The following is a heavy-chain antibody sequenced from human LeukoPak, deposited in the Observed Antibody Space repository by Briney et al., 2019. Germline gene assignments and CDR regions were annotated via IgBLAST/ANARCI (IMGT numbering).Heavy chain of an antibody. D-gene: IGHD3-22*01. V-gene: IGHV4-39*01. Sequence: PSETLSLTCTVSGGSISSSSYYWGWIRQPPGKGLEWIGSIYYSGSTYYNPSLKSRVTISVDTSKNQFSLKLSSVTAADTAVYYCYDYYDSSGYSFDYWGQGTLVTVSS. CDR1: GGSISSSSYY. CDR3: YDYYDSSGYSFDY. J-gene: IGHJ4*02. CDR2: IYYSGST.